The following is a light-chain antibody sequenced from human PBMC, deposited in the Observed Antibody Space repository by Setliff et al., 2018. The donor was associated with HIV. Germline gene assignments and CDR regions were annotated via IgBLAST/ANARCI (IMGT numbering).Light chain of an antibody. Sequence: QSALTQPASVPGSPGQSITISCTGTSSDVGGYSHVSWYQQHPGKAPKLIIYEVSNRPSGISNRFSGSKSGNTASLTISGLQAEDEADYYCSSYAVTNTLPFGTGTKGTVL. CDR1: SSDVGGYSH. J-gene: IGLJ1*01. V-gene: IGLV2-14*01. CDR3: SSYAVTNTLP. CDR2: EVS.